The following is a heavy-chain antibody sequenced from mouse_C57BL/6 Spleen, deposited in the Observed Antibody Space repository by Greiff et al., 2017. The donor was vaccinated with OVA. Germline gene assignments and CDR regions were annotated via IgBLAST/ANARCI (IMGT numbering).Heavy chain of an antibody. J-gene: IGHJ1*03. D-gene: IGHD2-1*01. CDR3: ARGLPWYFDV. CDR2: IYPGDGDT. Sequence: QVQLQQSGPELVKPGASVKISCKASGYAFSSSWMNWVKQRPGKGLEWIGRIYPGDGDTNYNGKFKGKATLTADKSSSTAYMQLSSLTSEDSAVYFCARGLPWYFDVWGTGTTVTVSS. V-gene: IGHV1-82*01. CDR1: GYAFSSSW.